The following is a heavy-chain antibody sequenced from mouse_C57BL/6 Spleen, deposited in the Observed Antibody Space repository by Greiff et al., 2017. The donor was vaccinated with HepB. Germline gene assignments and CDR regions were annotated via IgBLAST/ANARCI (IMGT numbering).Heavy chain of an antibody. CDR2: IDPETGGT. CDR3: TRSRGNYLDY. V-gene: IGHV1-15*01. J-gene: IGHJ2*01. Sequence: VQLQQSGAELVRPGASVTLSCKASGYTFTDYEMHWVKQTPVHGLEWIGAIDPETGGTAYNQKFKGKAILTADKSSSTAYMELRSLTSEDSAVYYCTRSRGNYLDYWGQGTTLTVSS. CDR1: GYTFTDYE.